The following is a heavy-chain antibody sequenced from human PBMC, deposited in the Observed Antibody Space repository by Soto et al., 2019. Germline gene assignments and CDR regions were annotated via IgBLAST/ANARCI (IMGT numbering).Heavy chain of an antibody. CDR1: GGTFSSYA. CDR2: IIPIFGTA. V-gene: IGHV1-69*13. Sequence: SVKVSCKASGGTFSSYAISWVRQAPGQGLEWMGGIIPIFGTANYAQKFQGRVTITADESTSTAYMELSSLRSEDTAVYYCARDEYSSSSVHWFDPWGQGTLVTVSS. CDR3: ARDEYSSSSVHWFDP. J-gene: IGHJ5*02. D-gene: IGHD6-6*01.